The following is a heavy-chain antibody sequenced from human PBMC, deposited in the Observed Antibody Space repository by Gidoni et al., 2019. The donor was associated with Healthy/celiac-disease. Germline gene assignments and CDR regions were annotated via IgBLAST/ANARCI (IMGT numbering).Heavy chain of an antibody. CDR3: AKVAGGDYYDSSGYYLSSAFDI. D-gene: IGHD3-22*01. CDR2: ISGSGGST. Sequence: EVQLLESGGGLVQPGGSLRLSCAASGFTFSSYAMSWVRQAPGKGLGWVSAISGSGGSTYYADSVKGRFTISRDNSKNTLYLQMNSLRAEDTAVYYCAKVAGGDYYDSSGYYLSSAFDIWGQGTMVTVSS. V-gene: IGHV3-23*01. J-gene: IGHJ3*02. CDR1: GFTFSSYA.